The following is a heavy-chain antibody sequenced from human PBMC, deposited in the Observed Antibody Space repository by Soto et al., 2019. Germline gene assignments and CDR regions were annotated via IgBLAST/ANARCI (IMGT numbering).Heavy chain of an antibody. CDR2: IIPIFGTA. CDR1: GGTFSSYA. CDR3: ARSGLSGYPRGYFDY. J-gene: IGHJ4*02. V-gene: IGHV1-69*01. Sequence: QVQLVQSGAEVKKPGSSVKVSCKASGGTFSSYAISWVRQAPGQGLEWMGGIIPIFGTANYAQKFQGRVTTTADESTSTAYMELSSLRSEDTAVYYCARSGLSGYPRGYFDYWGQGTLVTVSS. D-gene: IGHD3-22*01.